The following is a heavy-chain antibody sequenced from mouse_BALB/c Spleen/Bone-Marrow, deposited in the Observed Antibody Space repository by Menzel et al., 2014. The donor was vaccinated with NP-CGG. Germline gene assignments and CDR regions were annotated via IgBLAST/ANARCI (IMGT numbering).Heavy chain of an antibody. CDR2: INPDSSPI. J-gene: IGHJ3*01. D-gene: IGHD1-1*01. CDR3: ARPRYYGSIFAY. CDR1: GFDFSRYY. V-gene: IGHV4-1*02. Sequence: DVKLQESGGGLVQPGGSLKLSCAASGFDFSRYYMSWVRQAPGKGLEWIGEINPDSSPINYTPSLKDKFIISRDNAKNTLYQQMSKVRSEDTALYYCARPRYYGSIFAYWGQGTLVTVSA.